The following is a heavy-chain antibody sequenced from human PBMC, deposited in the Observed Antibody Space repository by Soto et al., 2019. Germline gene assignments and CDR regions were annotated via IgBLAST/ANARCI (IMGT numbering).Heavy chain of an antibody. Sequence: QITLKESGPTRVKPTQTLTLTCTLSGFSLNTAGGGVVWIRQPPGKALEWLALIYWNDDKRYSPSLNNRLTITRDTSRNQVVLTMTNMAPDDTGTYYCAHRPNWGINGLGAWGQGTSVIVSS. CDR2: IYWNDDK. CDR3: AHRPNWGINGLGA. CDR1: GFSLNTAGGG. D-gene: IGHD7-27*01. J-gene: IGHJ6*02. V-gene: IGHV2-5*01.